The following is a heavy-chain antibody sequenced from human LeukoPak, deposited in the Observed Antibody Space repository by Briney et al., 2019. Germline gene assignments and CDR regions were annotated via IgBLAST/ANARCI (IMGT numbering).Heavy chain of an antibody. CDR3: AREWYYYDSSGYYNS. Sequence: GGSLRLSCAASGFTFSSYWMHWVRQAPGKGLVWVSRINSDGSSTSYADSVKGRFTISRDNAKNTLYLQMNSLRAEDTAVYYCAREWYYYDSSGYYNSWGPGTLVTVSS. J-gene: IGHJ4*02. D-gene: IGHD3-22*01. CDR1: GFTFSSYW. V-gene: IGHV3-74*01. CDR2: INSDGSST.